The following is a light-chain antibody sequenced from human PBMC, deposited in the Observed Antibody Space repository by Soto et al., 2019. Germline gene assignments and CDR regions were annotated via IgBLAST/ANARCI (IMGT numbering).Light chain of an antibody. V-gene: IGLV2-14*01. CDR3: ISYTNSGTPDVV. Sequence: QSVLTQPASVSGSPGQSITISCTGTSSDVGGYNYVSWYQQHPGKAPKLMIYEVSNRPSGVSNRFSGSKSGNTASLTISGLQAEDEADYYCISYTNSGTPDVVFGGGTKLTVL. CDR1: SSDVGGYNY. CDR2: EVS. J-gene: IGLJ2*01.